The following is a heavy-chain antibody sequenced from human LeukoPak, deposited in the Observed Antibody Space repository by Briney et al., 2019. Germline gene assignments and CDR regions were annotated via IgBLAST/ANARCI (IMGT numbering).Heavy chain of an antibody. Sequence: GGSLRLSCAASGVTFSSYAMSWVRQAPGKGLEWVSAMSGSGGSTYYADSVKGRFTISRDNSKNTLYLQMNSLRAEDTAVYYCAKSYGLWFGEFRYFDYWVQGTLVTVSS. CDR1: GVTFSSYA. J-gene: IGHJ4*02. CDR3: AKSYGLWFGEFRYFDY. D-gene: IGHD3-10*01. V-gene: IGHV3-23*01. CDR2: MSGSGGST.